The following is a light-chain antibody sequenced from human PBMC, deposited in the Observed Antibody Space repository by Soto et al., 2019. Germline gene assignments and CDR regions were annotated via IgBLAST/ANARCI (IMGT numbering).Light chain of an antibody. CDR2: GAS. J-gene: IGKJ5*01. V-gene: IGKV3-20*01. CDR1: QSVSSSY. CDR3: QQYGSSLLIT. Sequence: EIVLTQSPGTLSLSLGERATLSCRASQSVSSSYLAWYQQKPGQAPRLLIYGASSRTTGIPDRFSGSGSGTDLPILISRLEPEDFAVYYCQQYGSSLLITFGQGTRLEIK.